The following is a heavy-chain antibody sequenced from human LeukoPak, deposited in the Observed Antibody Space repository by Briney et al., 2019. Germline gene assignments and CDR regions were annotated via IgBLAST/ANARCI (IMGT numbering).Heavy chain of an antibody. J-gene: IGHJ6*03. V-gene: IGHV3-11*01. D-gene: IGHD1-1*01. Sequence: GGSLRLSCTASGFTFGDFYMAWIRQAPGRGLEGLSFIRGPSATIYYADSVQGRFTISRDNANNSLSLHMNNLRVEDTAVYYCARDLLDLYYYHMDVWGKGTTVTVSS. CDR3: ARDLLDLYYYHMDV. CDR2: IRGPSATI. CDR1: GFTFGDFY.